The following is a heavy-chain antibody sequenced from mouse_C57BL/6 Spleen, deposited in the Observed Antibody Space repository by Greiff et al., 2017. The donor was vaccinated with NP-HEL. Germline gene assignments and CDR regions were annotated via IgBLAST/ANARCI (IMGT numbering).Heavy chain of an antibody. Sequence: EVKVEESGPGLVKPSQSLSLTCSVTGYSITSGYYWNWIRQFPGNKLEWMGYISYDGSNNYNPSLKNRISITRDTSKNQFFLKLNSVTTEDTATYYCARSPSSYAMDYWGQGTSVTVSS. CDR2: ISYDGSN. CDR1: GYSITSGYY. CDR3: ARSPSSYAMDY. D-gene: IGHD2-10*02. V-gene: IGHV3-6*01. J-gene: IGHJ4*01.